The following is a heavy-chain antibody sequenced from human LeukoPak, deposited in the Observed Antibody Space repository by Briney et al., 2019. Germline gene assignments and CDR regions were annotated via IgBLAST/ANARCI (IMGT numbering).Heavy chain of an antibody. D-gene: IGHD4-17*01. V-gene: IGHV3-23*01. Sequence: GGSLRLSCAASGVPFGSNAMTWVRQAPGKGLESVSVITDGADTYYADSVKGRFTISRDNSQNTVHLLTDNLRADDTAVYYCAKVDYGSPENYFDSWGQGTLVTVSS. J-gene: IGHJ4*02. CDR3: AKVDYGSPENYFDS. CDR2: ITDGADT. CDR1: GVPFGSNA.